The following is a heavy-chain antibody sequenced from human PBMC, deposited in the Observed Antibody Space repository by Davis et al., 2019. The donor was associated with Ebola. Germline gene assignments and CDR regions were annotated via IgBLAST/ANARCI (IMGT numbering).Heavy chain of an antibody. Sequence: AASVKVSCKASGYTFISYDINWVRQATGQGLEWMGWMNPNSGNTGYAQKFQGIITVTRNTSISTAYMELSSLRSEDTAVYYCVRAGYSYGYGFDFWGQGTLVTVSS. V-gene: IGHV1-8*01. D-gene: IGHD5-18*01. J-gene: IGHJ4*02. CDR3: VRAGYSYGYGFDF. CDR2: MNPNSGNT. CDR1: GYTFISYD.